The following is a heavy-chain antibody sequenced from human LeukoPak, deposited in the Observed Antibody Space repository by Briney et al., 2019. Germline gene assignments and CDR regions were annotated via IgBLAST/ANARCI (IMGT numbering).Heavy chain of an antibody. CDR1: GFTFSTCS. J-gene: IGHJ3*02. CDR2: LSSNGGNT. V-gene: IGHV3-64D*06. D-gene: IGHD1-26*01. CDR3: VQGGWRELPGGAFHI. Sequence: PGGSLRLSCSASGFTFSTCSMHWVRQAPGKGLEYVSGLSSNGGNTYYADSVKGRFTISRDNSKNTLNLQMSSLRPEDTSVYFCVQGGWRELPGGAFHIWGQGTVVTVSS.